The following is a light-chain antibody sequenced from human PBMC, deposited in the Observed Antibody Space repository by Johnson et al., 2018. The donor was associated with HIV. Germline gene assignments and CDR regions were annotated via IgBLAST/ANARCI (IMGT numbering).Light chain of an antibody. Sequence: HSVLTQPPSVSAAPGQKVTISCSGNRSDIENKYVSCHQQFPGTAPKLLIYDNNKRPSGLPDRFSGSKSGTSATLGITGLQTGDEADYYCGTWDSSLSAYVFGTGTKVTVL. CDR3: GTWDSSLSAYV. CDR1: RSDIENKY. CDR2: DNN. J-gene: IGLJ1*01. V-gene: IGLV1-51*01.